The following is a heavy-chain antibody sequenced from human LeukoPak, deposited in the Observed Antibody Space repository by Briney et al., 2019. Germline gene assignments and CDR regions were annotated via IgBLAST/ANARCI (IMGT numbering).Heavy chain of an antibody. CDR2: INSDGSNT. CDR1: GFTFSGYW. D-gene: IGHD2-15*01. J-gene: IGHJ4*02. V-gene: IGHV3-74*01. CDR3: ARSSYCVPDY. Sequence: PAGSLSLSCAASGFTFSGYWMYWVRQAPGKGLVWVSRINSDGSNTNYADSVKGRFTISRDNAKNTLSLQMSSLRADDTAVYYCARSSYCVPDYWGQGTLVTVSS.